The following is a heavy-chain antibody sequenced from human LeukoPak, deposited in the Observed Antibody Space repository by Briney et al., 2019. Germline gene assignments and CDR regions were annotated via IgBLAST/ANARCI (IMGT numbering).Heavy chain of an antibody. Sequence: PGGSLRLSCAASGFTVSTNYMNWVRQAPGKGLEWVSVLYSVGDTYYGDSVKGRFTIPRDNSKNTLYLQMNSLRAEDTAVYYCAGTKNIAAAGRLDYWGKGTLVTVSS. V-gene: IGHV3-53*01. CDR2: LYSVGDT. CDR3: AGTKNIAAAGRLDY. J-gene: IGHJ4*02. CDR1: GFTVSTNY. D-gene: IGHD6-13*01.